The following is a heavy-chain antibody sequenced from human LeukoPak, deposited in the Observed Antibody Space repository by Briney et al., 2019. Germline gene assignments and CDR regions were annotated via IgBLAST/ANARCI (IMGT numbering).Heavy chain of an antibody. J-gene: IGHJ4*02. D-gene: IGHD3-3*01. CDR2: ISGSGGTT. Sequence: GGSLRLSCAASGFTFSSFAMTWVRQAPGKGLEWVSSISGSGGTTYYADSVKGRFTISRDNSKNTLYLQMNSLRVEDTAVFYRAKDYRITIFGVPYYFDYWGQGTLVTVSS. V-gene: IGHV3-23*01. CDR1: GFTFSSFA. CDR3: AKDYRITIFGVPYYFDY.